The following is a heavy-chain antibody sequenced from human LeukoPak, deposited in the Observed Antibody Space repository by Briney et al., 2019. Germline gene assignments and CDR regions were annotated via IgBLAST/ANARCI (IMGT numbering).Heavy chain of an antibody. Sequence: PGGSLRLSCAASGFTFSGSAMHWVRQASGKGLEWVGRIRSKANSYATAYAASVKGRFTICRDDSKNTAYLQMNSLKTEDTAVYYCRLPYYYGSGSSYGMDVWGQGTTVTVSS. D-gene: IGHD3-10*01. V-gene: IGHV3-73*01. J-gene: IGHJ6*02. CDR2: IRSKANSYAT. CDR1: GFTFSGSA. CDR3: RLPYYYGSGSSYGMDV.